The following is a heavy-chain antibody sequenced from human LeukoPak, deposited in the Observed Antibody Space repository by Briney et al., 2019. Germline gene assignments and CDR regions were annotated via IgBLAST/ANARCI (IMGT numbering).Heavy chain of an antibody. Sequence: PSETLSLTCTVSGGSVSSNSYYWGWIRQPPGKGLEWIGSIYYSGTTYYNPSLKSRVTISVDTSKNQFSLKLSSVTAADTAVYYCARDPTLAAPDYWGQGTLVTVSS. CDR2: IYYSGTT. V-gene: IGHV4-39*07. J-gene: IGHJ4*02. CDR1: GGSVSSNSYY. CDR3: ARDPTLAAPDY. D-gene: IGHD6-6*01.